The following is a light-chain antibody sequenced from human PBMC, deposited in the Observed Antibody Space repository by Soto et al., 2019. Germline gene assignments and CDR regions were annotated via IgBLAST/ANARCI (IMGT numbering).Light chain of an antibody. CDR2: DAS. CDR3: QQYNSYSGT. V-gene: IGKV1-5*01. J-gene: IGKJ1*01. Sequence: DIQMTQSPSALSPSVRERFTITCRASQSISSWLAWYQQKPGKAPKLLIYDASSLESGVPSRFSGSGSWTEFTLTISSLQPDDFATYYCQQYNSYSGTFGQGTKVDIK. CDR1: QSISSW.